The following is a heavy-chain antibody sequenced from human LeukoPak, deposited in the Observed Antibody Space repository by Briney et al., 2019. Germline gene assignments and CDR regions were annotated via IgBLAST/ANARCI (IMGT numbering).Heavy chain of an antibody. D-gene: IGHD6-6*01. Sequence: SQTLSLTCVISGDSVSSKSAAWNWIRQSPSRGLEWLGRTYYRSKWYNDYAVSVKSRITINPDTSKNQFSLQLNSVTPEDTAVYYCASVGIAAYGMDVWGQGTTVTVSS. V-gene: IGHV6-1*01. J-gene: IGHJ6*02. CDR2: TYYRSKWYN. CDR1: GDSVSSKSAA. CDR3: ASVGIAAYGMDV.